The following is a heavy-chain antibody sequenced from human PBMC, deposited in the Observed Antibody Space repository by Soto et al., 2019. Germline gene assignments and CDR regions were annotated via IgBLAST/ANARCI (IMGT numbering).Heavy chain of an antibody. J-gene: IGHJ4*02. V-gene: IGHV1-3*01. CDR3: ARVPPWGNSAGDYYIQHYDS. CDR2: INGGSGNT. CDR1: GFTFTSYA. D-gene: IGHD3-10*01. Sequence: ASVKVSCKSSGFTFTSYAIHWLRQTPGQRPQWMGWINGGSGNTKYSQDFQGRVTFTRDTFATTAYLELSSLRSEDTAVYYCARVPPWGNSAGDYYIQHYDSWGQGTPVTVSS.